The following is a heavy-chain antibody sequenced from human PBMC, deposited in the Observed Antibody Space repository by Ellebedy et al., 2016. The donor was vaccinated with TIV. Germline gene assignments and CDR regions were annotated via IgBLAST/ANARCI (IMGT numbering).Heavy chain of an antibody. Sequence: AASVKVSCKASGYTFTTYGISWVRQAPGQGLEWMGWISTYNGNTIYAQNLQGRVTVTTDTSTSTAYMELRSLRSDDTAVYYCARDYRGVGFSYNWFDPWGQGTLVTVSS. V-gene: IGHV1-18*04. CDR1: GYTFTTYG. CDR3: ARDYRGVGFSYNWFDP. CDR2: ISTYNGNT. D-gene: IGHD3-10*01. J-gene: IGHJ5*02.